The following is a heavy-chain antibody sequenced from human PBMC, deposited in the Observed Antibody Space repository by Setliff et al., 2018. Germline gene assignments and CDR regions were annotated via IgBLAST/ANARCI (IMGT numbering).Heavy chain of an antibody. V-gene: IGHV4-31*03. J-gene: IGHJ4*02. CDR3: ARGRNIAGSCYSFDD. CDR1: GGSISSGGYY. CDR2: IYYTGST. Sequence: SETLSLTCTVSGGSISSGGYYWSWIRQLPGKGLEWIGYIYYTGSTHYNPSLKSRLTMSVDTSKNQFSLKLISMSAADTAVYFCARGRNIAGSCYSFDDWGQGALVTVSS. D-gene: IGHD2-15*01.